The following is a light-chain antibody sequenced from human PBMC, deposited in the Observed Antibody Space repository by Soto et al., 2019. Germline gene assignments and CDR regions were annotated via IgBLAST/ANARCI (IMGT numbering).Light chain of an antibody. CDR2: GAN. CDR3: QQSYSTSWT. CDR1: QSISRY. J-gene: IGKJ1*01. V-gene: IGKV1-39*01. Sequence: DIQLTQSPSSLCASLGDRITLTCRSSQSISRYLNWYQQRPGTAPKVLIFGANSLQSGVTSRFSDSGSGTEFTLTISSLQPEDFATYYCQQSYSTSWTVGQGTQVEIK.